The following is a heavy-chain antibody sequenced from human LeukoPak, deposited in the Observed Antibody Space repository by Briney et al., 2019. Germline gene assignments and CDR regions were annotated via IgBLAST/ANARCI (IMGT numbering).Heavy chain of an antibody. V-gene: IGHV5-51*01. CDR2: IYPGDSDT. D-gene: IGHD3-22*01. CDR1: GYSFTSYW. Sequence: GESLKISCKGSGYSFTSYWIGWVRQMPGKGLEWMGIIYPGDSDTRSSPSFQGQVTISADKSTSTAYLQWSTLKASDTAMYYCARSQAPFSGYFDYWGQGTLVTVSS. CDR3: ARSQAPFSGYFDY. J-gene: IGHJ4*02.